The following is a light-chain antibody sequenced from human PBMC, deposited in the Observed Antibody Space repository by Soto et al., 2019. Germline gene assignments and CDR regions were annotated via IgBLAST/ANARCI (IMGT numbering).Light chain of an antibody. J-gene: IGKJ1*01. Sequence: DIQMTQSPSSLSASVGDRVTITSRASQSISSYLNWYQQKPGKAPKLLIYAASSLQSGIPSRFSGSASGTDFTLTISSLQHEDFATYYCQQSYSTPPWTFGQANKVEIK. CDR3: QQSYSTPPWT. V-gene: IGKV1-39*01. CDR2: AAS. CDR1: QSISSY.